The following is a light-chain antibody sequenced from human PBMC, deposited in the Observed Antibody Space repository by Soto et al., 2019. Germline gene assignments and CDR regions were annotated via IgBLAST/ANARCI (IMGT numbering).Light chain of an antibody. CDR1: QSVSYF. J-gene: IGKJ4*01. CDR2: DTY. V-gene: IGKV3-11*01. Sequence: EIVLTQSPASLSLSPGERATLSCRASQSVSYFFAWYRQKPGQAPRLLIYDTYHRATGFPPSFSGSGSGTVSPPTISSLAPEDSAVYYCHRRSSCPLTFGRGTRVE. CDR3: HRRSSCPLT.